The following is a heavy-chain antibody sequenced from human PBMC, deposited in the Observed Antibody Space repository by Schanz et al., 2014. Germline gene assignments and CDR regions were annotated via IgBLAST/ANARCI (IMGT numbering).Heavy chain of an antibody. J-gene: IGHJ4*02. CDR1: GFGFSSYS. Sequence: EVQLVESGGGLIQPGGSLRLSCAASGFGFSSYSMNWVRQAPGKGPEWVSYIRSSSTPIYYADSVKGRFTISSDNSKSTLYLQMSSLRAEDTAVYYCAKSQGSSFDSWGQGTLVTVSS. CDR3: AKSQGSSFDS. D-gene: IGHD6-13*01. CDR2: IRSSSTPI. V-gene: IGHV3-48*01.